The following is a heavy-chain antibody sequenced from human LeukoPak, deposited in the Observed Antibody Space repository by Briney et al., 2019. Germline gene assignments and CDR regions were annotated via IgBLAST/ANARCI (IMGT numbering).Heavy chain of an antibody. Sequence: GGSLRLSCAASGFTFSNYWISWVRQAPGKGLEWVAVISYDGSNKYYADSVKGRFTISRDNSKNTLYLQMNSLRAEDTAVYYCARDEGSSWYPDAFDIWGQGTMVTVSS. CDR3: ARDEGSSWYPDAFDI. V-gene: IGHV3-30-3*01. J-gene: IGHJ3*02. CDR1: GFTFSNYW. CDR2: ISYDGSNK. D-gene: IGHD6-13*01.